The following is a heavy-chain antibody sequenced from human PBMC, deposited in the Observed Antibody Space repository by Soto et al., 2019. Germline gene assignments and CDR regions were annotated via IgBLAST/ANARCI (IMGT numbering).Heavy chain of an antibody. J-gene: IGHJ6*02. Sequence: PGGSLRLSCAASGFTSSNYWMHWVRQAPGKGLVWVSRIKSDGSSTSYADSVKGRFTISRDNAKNTLDLQMHGLRAEDMAVYYCARSVRSGSFPYYYYAMDVAGQGTMVTVSS. V-gene: IGHV3-74*01. CDR1: GFTSSNYW. D-gene: IGHD3-10*01. CDR2: IKSDGSST. CDR3: ARSVRSGSFPYYYYAMDV.